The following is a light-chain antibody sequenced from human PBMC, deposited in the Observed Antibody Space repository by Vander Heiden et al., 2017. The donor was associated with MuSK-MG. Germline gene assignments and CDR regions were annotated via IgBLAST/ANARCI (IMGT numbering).Light chain of an antibody. CDR3: SSYAGSYSFV. CDR1: SNDVGRYDY. J-gene: IGLJ1*01. CDR2: DVV. Sequence: QSALTQPRSVSGSPGQSVTISCTGTSNDVGRYDYVSWYQQHPGKVPKFLIYDVVKRPSGVPDRFSGSKSGNTASLTISGLQADDEADYYCSSYAGSYSFVFGTGTEVTVL. V-gene: IGLV2-11*01.